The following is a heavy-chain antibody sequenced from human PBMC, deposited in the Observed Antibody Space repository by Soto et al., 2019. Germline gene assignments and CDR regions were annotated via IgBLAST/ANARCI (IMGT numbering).Heavy chain of an antibody. J-gene: IGHJ4*02. CDR3: ARHGLPYFDWLLYSDY. V-gene: IGHV4-39*01. CDR1: GGSISSSNYY. D-gene: IGHD3-9*01. Sequence: QLQLQESGPGLVKPSETLSLICTVSGGSISSSNYYWGWIRQSPRKGLEWIGSIYYSGSTYYNPSLKSRVTRSVDTPNNQFSLKLSSVIAADTAVYYCARHGLPYFDWLLYSDYWRQGALVTVSS. CDR2: IYYSGST.